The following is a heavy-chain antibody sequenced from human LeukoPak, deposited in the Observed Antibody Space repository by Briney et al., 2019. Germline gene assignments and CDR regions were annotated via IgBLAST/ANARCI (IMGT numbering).Heavy chain of an antibody. Sequence: GGSLRLSCAASGFTFINYGMHWVRQAPGKGLEWVAVVSYDGTNKYHADSVKGRFTISRDNSKNTLYLHMNSLRTEDTAVYYCAKGSSSSRPYYFDYWGQGTLVTVSS. V-gene: IGHV3-30*18. CDR1: GFTFINYG. CDR3: AKGSSSSRPYYFDY. J-gene: IGHJ4*02. CDR2: VSYDGTNK. D-gene: IGHD6-13*01.